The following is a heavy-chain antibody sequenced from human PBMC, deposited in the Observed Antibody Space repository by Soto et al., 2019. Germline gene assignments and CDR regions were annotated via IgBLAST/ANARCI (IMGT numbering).Heavy chain of an antibody. CDR2: IYYSGST. Sequence: PSETLSLTCPVSGFSISSYYWSWIRQPPGKGLEWIGYIYYSGSTNYNPSLKSRVTISVDTSKNQFSLKLSSVTAADTAVYYCARAPRGNYGYPSYFDYWGQGTLVTSPQ. CDR1: GFSISSYY. D-gene: IGHD3-10*01. CDR3: ARAPRGNYGYPSYFDY. V-gene: IGHV4-59*01. J-gene: IGHJ4*02.